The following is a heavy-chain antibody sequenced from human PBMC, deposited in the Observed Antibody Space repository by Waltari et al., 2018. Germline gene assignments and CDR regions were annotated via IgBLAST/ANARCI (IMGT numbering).Heavy chain of an antibody. D-gene: IGHD1-26*01. Sequence: EVQLVESGGGLIQPGGSLRLSCAASGFTVSSTYMSWVRQVPGKGLEWVSVIYSGGNTDYADSVKGRFNSSRDNSKNTLYLQMNSLRADDTAVYYCARDPGGRYYFDYWGQGSLVTVSS. CDR3: ARDPGGRYYFDY. CDR2: IYSGGNT. J-gene: IGHJ4*02. V-gene: IGHV3-53*01. CDR1: GFTVSSTY.